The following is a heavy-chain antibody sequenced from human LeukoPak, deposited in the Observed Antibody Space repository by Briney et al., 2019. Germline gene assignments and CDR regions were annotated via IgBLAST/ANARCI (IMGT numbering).Heavy chain of an antibody. J-gene: IGHJ4*02. CDR3: ARRRAPSCSFDS. CDR1: GFTVSSNY. D-gene: IGHD2-15*01. V-gene: IGHV3-66*04. CDR2: IYTDGRT. Sequence: GGSLRLSCAASGFTVSSNYMGWVRQAPGKGLEWVSVIYTDGRTYSEDSMKGRFTLSRANSKNTLYLQTSSLRAEDTAVYYCARRRAPSCSFDSWGQGTLVTVSS.